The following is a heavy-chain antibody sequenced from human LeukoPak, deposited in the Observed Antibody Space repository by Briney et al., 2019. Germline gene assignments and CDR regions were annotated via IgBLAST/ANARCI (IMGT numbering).Heavy chain of an antibody. Sequence: PSETLSLTCTVSGGSISSYYWSWIRQPPGKGLEWIGYIYYSGSTNYNPSLKSRVTISVDTSKNQFSLKLSSVTAADTAVYYCARDRDGITGTTYSDYWGQGTLVTVSS. D-gene: IGHD1-20*01. V-gene: IGHV4-59*01. CDR3: ARDRDGITGTTYSDY. CDR1: GGSISSYY. J-gene: IGHJ4*02. CDR2: IYYSGST.